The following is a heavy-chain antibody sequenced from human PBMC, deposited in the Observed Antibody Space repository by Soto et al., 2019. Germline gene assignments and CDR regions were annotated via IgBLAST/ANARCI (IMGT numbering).Heavy chain of an antibody. CDR2: IIPILGIA. V-gene: IGHV1-69*02. Sequence: SVKVSCKASGGTFSSYTSSWVRQAPGQGLEWMGRIIPILGIANYAQKFQGRVTITADKSTSTAYMELSSLRSEDTAVYYCARGYSSSWPSFDYWGQGTLVTVSS. J-gene: IGHJ4*02. D-gene: IGHD6-13*01. CDR1: GGTFSSYT. CDR3: ARGYSSSWPSFDY.